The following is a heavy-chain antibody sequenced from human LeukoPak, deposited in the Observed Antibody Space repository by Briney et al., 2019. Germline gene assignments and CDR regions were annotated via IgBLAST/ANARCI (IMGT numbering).Heavy chain of an antibody. Sequence: SVKVSCKASGGTFSSYAISWVRQAPGQGLEWMGGIIPIFGTANYAQKFQGRVTITADESTSTAYMELSSLRSEDTAVYYCARDPLPYDFWSGYYPYYFDYWGQGTLVTVSS. D-gene: IGHD3-3*01. CDR2: IIPIFGTA. V-gene: IGHV1-69*13. CDR3: ARDPLPYDFWSGYYPYYFDY. CDR1: GGTFSSYA. J-gene: IGHJ4*02.